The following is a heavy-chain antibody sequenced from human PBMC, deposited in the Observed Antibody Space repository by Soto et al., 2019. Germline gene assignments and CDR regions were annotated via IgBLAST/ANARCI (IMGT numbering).Heavy chain of an antibody. D-gene: IGHD6-19*01. V-gene: IGHV4-39*01. CDR2: IYYSGST. CDR3: ARHYSSGSRNWFDP. Sequence: SETLSLTCSVSGGSINSSSYFWGWVRQPPGQGLEWIGSIYYSGSTYYNPSLRSRVTISVDTSKNQSSLKLSSVAAADTAVFYCARHYSSGSRNWFDPWGQGTLVTVSS. CDR1: GGSINSSSYF. J-gene: IGHJ5*02.